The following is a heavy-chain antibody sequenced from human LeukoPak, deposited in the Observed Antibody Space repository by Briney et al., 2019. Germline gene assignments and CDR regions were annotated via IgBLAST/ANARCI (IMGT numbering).Heavy chain of an antibody. CDR3: ARLGTANDD. Sequence: SETLSLTCSVSGGSISSGTYYWSWLRQPAGKGLEWIGRIYTSGTTNYNPSLKSRVSISADTSKNQFSLRLTSVTAADTAVYYCARLGTANDDWGQGTLVTV. V-gene: IGHV4-61*02. D-gene: IGHD5-18*01. CDR2: IYTSGTT. J-gene: IGHJ4*02. CDR1: GGSISSGTYY.